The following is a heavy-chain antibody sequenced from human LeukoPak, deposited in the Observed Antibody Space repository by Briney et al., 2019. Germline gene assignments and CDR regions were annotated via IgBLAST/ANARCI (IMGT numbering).Heavy chain of an antibody. D-gene: IGHD3-22*01. CDR1: GFTFDDYA. CDR3: AKDFSDSSGPPLMLFDI. J-gene: IGHJ3*02. Sequence: GGSLRLSCAASGFTFDDYAMHWVRQAPGKGLEWVSGISWNSGSIGYADPVKGRFTISRDNAKNSLYLQMNSLRAEDTALYYCAKDFSDSSGPPLMLFDIWGQGTMVTVSS. V-gene: IGHV3-9*01. CDR2: ISWNSGSI.